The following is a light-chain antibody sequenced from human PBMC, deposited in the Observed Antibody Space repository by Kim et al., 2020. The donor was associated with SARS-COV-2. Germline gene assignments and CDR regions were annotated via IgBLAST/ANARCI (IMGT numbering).Light chain of an antibody. J-gene: IGLJ2*01. CDR2: LNSDGSH. V-gene: IGLV4-69*01. Sequence: SVNLTCSLGSGNSSYAIAWHQQQPEKGPRYLMKLNSDGSHTKGDGIPDRFSGSSSGAERYLIISSLQSEDEADYYCQTWGTGIRVFGGGTQLTVL. CDR1: SGNSSYA. CDR3: QTWGTGIRV.